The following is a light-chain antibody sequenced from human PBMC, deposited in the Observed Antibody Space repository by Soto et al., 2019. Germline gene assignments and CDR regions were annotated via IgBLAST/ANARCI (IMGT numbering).Light chain of an antibody. CDR3: QGWDSSSDRVV. J-gene: IGLJ2*01. V-gene: IGLV3-21*04. CDR2: YDS. Sequence: SYELTQPPSVSVAPGKTARITCGGNNIGSKSVHWYQQKPGQAPVLVIYYDSDRPSGIPERFSGSNSGNTATLTISRVEAGDEADYYCQGWDSSSDRVVFGGGTQLTVL. CDR1: NIGSKS.